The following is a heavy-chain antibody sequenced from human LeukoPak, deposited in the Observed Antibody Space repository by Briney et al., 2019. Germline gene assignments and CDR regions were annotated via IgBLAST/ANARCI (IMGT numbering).Heavy chain of an antibody. CDR3: TRIFYYGTRGYYPDF. V-gene: IGHV3-72*01. CDR1: GFTFSDHH. D-gene: IGHD3-22*01. CDR2: SKNKDYAYST. Sequence: PGGSLRLSCAASGFTFSDHHMDWVRQAPRKGVEWVGRSKNKDYAYSTVYAASVKGRFTFSRDDPKNSLYLQMNSLTTEDTAVYYCTRIFYYGTRGYYPDFWGQGTLVTVSS. J-gene: IGHJ4*02.